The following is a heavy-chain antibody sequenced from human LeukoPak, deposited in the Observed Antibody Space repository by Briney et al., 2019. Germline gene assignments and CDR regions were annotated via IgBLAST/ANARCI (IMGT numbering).Heavy chain of an antibody. Sequence: GASVKVSCKASGYTFTGYYMHWVRQAPGQGLEWMGWINPNSGGTNYAQKFQGRVTMTRDTSISTAYMELSRLRSDDTAVYYCARGREDITMIVVVVFDYWGQGTLVTVSS. CDR1: GYTFTGYY. V-gene: IGHV1-2*02. CDR2: INPNSGGT. D-gene: IGHD3-22*01. CDR3: ARGREDITMIVVVVFDY. J-gene: IGHJ4*02.